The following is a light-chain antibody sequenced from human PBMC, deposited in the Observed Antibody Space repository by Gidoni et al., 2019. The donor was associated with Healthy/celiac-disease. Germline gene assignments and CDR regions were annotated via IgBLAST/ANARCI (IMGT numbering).Light chain of an antibody. Sequence: IVLPPFPSTLSLSPGERATFSCRASQSVSSYLAWYHQKPGQAPKLLIYDASSRATGIPARFSGSGSGTDFTLTISSLEPEDFAVYYCQQRSNWSLTFGGGTKVEIK. V-gene: IGKV3-11*01. CDR3: QQRSNWSLT. CDR1: QSVSSY. J-gene: IGKJ4*01. CDR2: DAS.